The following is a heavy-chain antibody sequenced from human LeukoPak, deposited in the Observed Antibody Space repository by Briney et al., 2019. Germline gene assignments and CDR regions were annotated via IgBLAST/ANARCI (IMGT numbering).Heavy chain of an antibody. J-gene: IGHJ4*02. CDR2: ISGSGGST. Sequence: GGSLRLSCAASGFTFSSHAMSWVRQAPGKGLEWVSAISGSGGSTYYADSVKGRFTISRDNSKNTLYLQMNSLRAEDTAVYYCATSSSSWYYFDYWGQGTLVTVSS. CDR1: GFTFSSHA. V-gene: IGHV3-23*01. D-gene: IGHD6-13*01. CDR3: ATSSSSWYYFDY.